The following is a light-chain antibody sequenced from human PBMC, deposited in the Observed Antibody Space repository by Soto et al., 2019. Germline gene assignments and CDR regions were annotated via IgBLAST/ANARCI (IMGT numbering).Light chain of an antibody. CDR1: NIGSKS. J-gene: IGLJ2*01. Sequence: SYELTQPPSVSVAPGQTARITCGGTNIGSKSVHWYQQKPCQAPVLVVYDDSDRPSGIPERFSGSNSGNTATLTISRVEAGDEADYYCQVWDSSSDGDVVFGGGTKLTVL. CDR3: QVWDSSSDGDVV. V-gene: IGLV3-21*02. CDR2: DDS.